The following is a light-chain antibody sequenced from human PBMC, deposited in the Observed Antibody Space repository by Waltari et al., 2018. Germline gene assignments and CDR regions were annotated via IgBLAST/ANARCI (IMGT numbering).Light chain of an antibody. CDR1: QDISNY. V-gene: IGKV1-33*01. J-gene: IGKJ3*01. CDR2: DAS. Sequence: DIQMTQSPSSLSASVGDRVTITCQAGQDISNYLNWYQQKPGKAPKLLIYDASNLETGVPSRSSGSGSGTDFTFTISSLQPEDIATYYCQQYDNLPPFTFGPGTKVDIK. CDR3: QQYDNLPPFT.